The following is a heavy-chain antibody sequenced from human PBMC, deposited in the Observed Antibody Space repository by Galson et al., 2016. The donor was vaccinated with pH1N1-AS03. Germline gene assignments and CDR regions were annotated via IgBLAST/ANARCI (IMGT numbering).Heavy chain of an antibody. Sequence: SLRLSCAASGFTFRNYAMHWLRQAPGKGLEWVVVISSDGTKKEDADSVKGRFTISRDNSKNTVYLQMNSLRVEDTAFYFCARGINYGRGWYSVDYWGQGTLVTVSS. V-gene: IGHV3-30*04. J-gene: IGHJ4*02. CDR2: ISSDGTKK. D-gene: IGHD6-19*01. CDR1: GFTFRNYA. CDR3: ARGINYGRGWYSVDY.